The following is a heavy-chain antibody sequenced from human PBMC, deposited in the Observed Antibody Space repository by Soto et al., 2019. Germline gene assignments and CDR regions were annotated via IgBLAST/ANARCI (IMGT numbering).Heavy chain of an antibody. CDR3: ESAKGQWLVFGSTDY. V-gene: IGHV5-51*01. CDR2: IYPSDSDT. D-gene: IGHD6-19*01. J-gene: IGHJ4*02. Sequence: PGESMKISCPVSGYTFTIYWSGGVGQVPGKGLEWMGIIYPSDSDTRYSPSFQGQDTISADQSINTAYLQWDSLRAEDTAVYYWESAKGQWLVFGSTDYWALGTL. CDR1: GYTFTIYW.